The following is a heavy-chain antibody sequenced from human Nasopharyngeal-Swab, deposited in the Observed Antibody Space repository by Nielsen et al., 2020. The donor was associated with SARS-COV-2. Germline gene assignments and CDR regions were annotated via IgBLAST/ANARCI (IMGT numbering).Heavy chain of an antibody. Sequence: WIRQPPGKGLEWVSAISGSGGSTYYADSVKGRFTISRDNSKNTLYLQMNSLRAEDTAVYYCAACDDPFSYYFDYWGQGTLVTVSS. D-gene: IGHD1-1*01. J-gene: IGHJ4*02. V-gene: IGHV3-23*01. CDR2: ISGSGGST. CDR3: AACDDPFSYYFDY.